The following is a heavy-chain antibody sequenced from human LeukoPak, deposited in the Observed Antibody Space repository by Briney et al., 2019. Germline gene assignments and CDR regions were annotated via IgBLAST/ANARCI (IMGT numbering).Heavy chain of an antibody. Sequence: SETLSLTCAVYGGSFSGYYWSWIRQPPGKGLEWIGEINHSGSTNYNPSLKSRVTISVDTSKNQFSLKLSSVTAADTAVYYCARAHSYSSGWYAWGQGTLVTVSP. D-gene: IGHD6-19*01. CDR3: ARAHSYSSGWYA. V-gene: IGHV4-34*01. J-gene: IGHJ4*02. CDR2: INHSGST. CDR1: GGSFSGYY.